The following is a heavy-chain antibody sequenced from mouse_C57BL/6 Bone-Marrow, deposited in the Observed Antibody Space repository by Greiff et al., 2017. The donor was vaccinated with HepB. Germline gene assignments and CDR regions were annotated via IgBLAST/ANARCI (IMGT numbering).Heavy chain of an antibody. CDR3: ARPYYYGSSAWFAY. CDR2: IYPRDGST. V-gene: IGHV1-85*01. CDR1: GYTFTSYD. J-gene: IGHJ3*01. Sequence: VKLQQSGPELVKPGASVKLSCKASGYTFTSYDINWVKQRPGQGLEWIGWIYPRDGSTKYNEKFKGKATLTVDTSSSTAYMELHSLTSEDSAVYFCARPYYYGSSAWFAYWGQGTLVTVSA. D-gene: IGHD1-1*01.